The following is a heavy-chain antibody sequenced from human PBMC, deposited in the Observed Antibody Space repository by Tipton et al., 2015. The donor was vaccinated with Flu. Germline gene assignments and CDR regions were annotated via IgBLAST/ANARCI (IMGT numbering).Heavy chain of an antibody. CDR3: ARRKTVTTRLTYFDY. V-gene: IGHV4-4*07. CDR2: IYTSGST. J-gene: IGHJ4*02. CDR1: GDSISNYY. Sequence: TLSLTCTVSGDSISNYYWGWIRQPAGKGLQWIGRIYTSGSTDYNPSLKGRVTMSVDTSRNQFSLRLSSVTAADTAVYYCARRKTVTTRLTYFDYWGQGTLVTVSS. D-gene: IGHD4-17*01.